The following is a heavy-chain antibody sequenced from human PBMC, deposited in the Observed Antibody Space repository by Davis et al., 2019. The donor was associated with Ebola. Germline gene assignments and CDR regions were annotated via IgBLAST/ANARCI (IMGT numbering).Heavy chain of an antibody. V-gene: IGHV3-33*08. CDR2: IWYDGSRK. J-gene: IGHJ4*02. CDR3: AIPDCSGANCYSVYIKN. D-gene: IGHD2-15*01. CDR1: GFSFRSYG. Sequence: PGGSLRLSCAVSGFSFRSYGMHWVRQAPDKGLEWVAVIWYDGSRKYYGDSVKGRFTISRDNSNNLLYLQMNSLRAEDTAVYYCAIPDCSGANCYSVYIKNWGQGTLVTVSS.